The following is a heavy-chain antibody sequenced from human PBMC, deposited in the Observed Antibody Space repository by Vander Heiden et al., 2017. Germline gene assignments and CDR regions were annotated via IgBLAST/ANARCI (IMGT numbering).Heavy chain of an antibody. CDR2: IKQDGSEK. D-gene: IGHD3-10*01. CDR1: GLPFSSYW. V-gene: IGHV3-7*01. CDR3: ARVPMSSGSYYSTEAYFDY. Sequence: EVQLVESGGGLVQPGGSLRLSCAASGLPFSSYWMGGVRQAPGKGLEWVANIKQDGSEKYYVDSVKGRFTISRDNAKNSLYLQMNSLRAEDTAVYYCARVPMSSGSYYSTEAYFDYWGQGTLVTVSS. J-gene: IGHJ4*02.